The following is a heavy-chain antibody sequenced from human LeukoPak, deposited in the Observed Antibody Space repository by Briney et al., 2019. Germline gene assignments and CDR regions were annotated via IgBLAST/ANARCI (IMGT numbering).Heavy chain of an antibody. CDR2: INPNSGGT. CDR3: ARAKNYYGSGSYYIGY. D-gene: IGHD3-10*01. V-gene: IGHV1-2*02. CDR1: GYTFTCCY. J-gene: IGHJ4*02. Sequence: GASVKVPCKASGYTFTCCYMHWVRQAPGQGLEWMGWINPNSGGTNYAQKFQGRVTMTRDTSISTAYMELSRLRSDDTAVYYCARAKNYYGSGSYYIGYWGQGTLVTVSS.